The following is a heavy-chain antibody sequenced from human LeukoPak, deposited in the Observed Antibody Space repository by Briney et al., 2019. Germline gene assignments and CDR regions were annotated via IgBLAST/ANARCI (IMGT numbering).Heavy chain of an antibody. CDR2: ISYDGSNK. Sequence: GGSLRLSCAASGFTFSSYGMHWVRQAPGKGLEWVAVISYDGSNKYYGDSVKGRFTISRDNSKNTLYLQMNSLRAEDTAVYYCAKGGGDGYRWGQGTLVTVSS. D-gene: IGHD5-24*01. CDR1: GFTFSSYG. CDR3: AKGGGDGYR. J-gene: IGHJ4*02. V-gene: IGHV3-30*18.